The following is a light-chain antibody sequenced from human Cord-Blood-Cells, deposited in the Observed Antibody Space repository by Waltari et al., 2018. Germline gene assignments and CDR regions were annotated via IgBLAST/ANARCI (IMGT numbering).Light chain of an antibody. CDR1: SSDVGGYNY. Sequence: QSALTQPASVSGSPGQSITISCTGTSSDVGGYNYVSWYQQHPGKAPKLMIYDVRNRPSGVSNRFSGSKSGNTASLTSSGLQAEDEADYYCSSYTSSSTLDVFGTGTKVTVL. J-gene: IGLJ1*01. CDR2: DVR. CDR3: SSYTSSSTLDV. V-gene: IGLV2-14*03.